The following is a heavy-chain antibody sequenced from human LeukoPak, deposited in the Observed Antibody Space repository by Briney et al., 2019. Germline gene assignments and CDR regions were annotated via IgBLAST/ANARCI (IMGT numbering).Heavy chain of an antibody. CDR2: INHSGST. Sequence: SETLSLTCAVYGGSFSGYYWSWIRQPPGKGLEWIGEINHSGSTNYNPSLKSRVTISVDTSKNQFSLKLSSVTAADTAVYYCAREGYDFWSGSGRDAFDIWGQGTMVTVSS. V-gene: IGHV4-34*01. D-gene: IGHD3-3*01. CDR3: AREGYDFWSGSGRDAFDI. J-gene: IGHJ3*02. CDR1: GGSFSGYY.